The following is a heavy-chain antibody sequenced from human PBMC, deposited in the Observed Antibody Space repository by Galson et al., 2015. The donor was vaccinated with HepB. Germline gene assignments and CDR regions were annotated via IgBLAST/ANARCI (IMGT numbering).Heavy chain of an antibody. CDR2: ISGYNGNT. CDR1: GYSFRSNG. Sequence: SVKVSCKASGYSFRSNGISWVRQASGQGLEWMGWISGYNGNTNYTQKFQGRVTMTTDTSTSTAYMELRSLRSDDTAVYYCAREEPITIFGVVIVMDVWGQGTTVTVSS. J-gene: IGHJ6*02. D-gene: IGHD3-3*01. CDR3: AREEPITIFGVVIVMDV. V-gene: IGHV1-18*04.